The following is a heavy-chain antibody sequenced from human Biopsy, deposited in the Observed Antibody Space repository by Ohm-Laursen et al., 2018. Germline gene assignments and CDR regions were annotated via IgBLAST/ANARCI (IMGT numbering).Heavy chain of an antibody. CDR3: AREGTSVTFFGKISDYYFDF. D-gene: IGHD3-3*01. CDR2: ISVKTGNT. CDR1: GYTFTNYA. J-gene: IGHJ4*02. Sequence: GSSVKVSCNVSGYTFTNYAINWVRQAPGQGLEWLGWISVKTGNTNYTQKLQGRVTMTTDTSTNTAYMELRSLRSDDTALYYCAREGTSVTFFGKISDYYFDFWGPGTVVTVSS. V-gene: IGHV1-18*01.